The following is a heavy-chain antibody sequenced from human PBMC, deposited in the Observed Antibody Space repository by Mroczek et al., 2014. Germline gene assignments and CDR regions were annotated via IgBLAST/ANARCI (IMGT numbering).Heavy chain of an antibody. CDR2: ISAYNGNT. J-gene: IGHJ6*02. D-gene: IGHD6-13*01. CDR1: GYTFTSYG. V-gene: IGHV1-18*01. CDR3: ARDHTIAAAGPYYYYGMDV. Sequence: SGAEVKKPGASVKVSCKASGYTFTSYGISWVRQAPGQGLEWMGWISAYNGNTNYAQKLQGRVTMTTDTSTSTAYMELRSLRSDDTAVYYCARDHTIAAAGPYYYYGMDVWGQGTHGHPSP.